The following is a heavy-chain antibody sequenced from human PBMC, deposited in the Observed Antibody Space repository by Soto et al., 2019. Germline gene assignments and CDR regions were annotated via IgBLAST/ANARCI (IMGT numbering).Heavy chain of an antibody. J-gene: IGHJ4*02. CDR2: ISAYNGNT. Sequence: GASVKVSCKASGYTFTSYGISWVRQAPGQGLEWMGWISAYNGNTNYAQKLQGRVTMTTDTSTSTAYMELRSLRSDDTAVYYCARKVRGSGSYYQRGPYYFDYWGQGTLVTVSS. CDR1: GYTFTSYG. D-gene: IGHD3-10*01. V-gene: IGHV1-18*01. CDR3: ARKVRGSGSYYQRGPYYFDY.